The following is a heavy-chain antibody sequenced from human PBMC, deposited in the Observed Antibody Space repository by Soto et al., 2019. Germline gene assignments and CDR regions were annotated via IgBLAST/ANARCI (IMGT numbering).Heavy chain of an antibody. Sequence: QVQLVQSGAEVKKPGASVKVSCKASGYTFTSYYMHWVRQAPGQGLEWMGIINPSGGSTSYAQKLQGRVTMTRDTSTSTVYMELSSLRSEDTAVYYCARKVGATDGGDAFDIWGQGTMVTVSS. D-gene: IGHD1-26*01. V-gene: IGHV1-46*01. J-gene: IGHJ3*02. CDR2: INPSGGST. CDR1: GYTFTSYY. CDR3: ARKVGATDGGDAFDI.